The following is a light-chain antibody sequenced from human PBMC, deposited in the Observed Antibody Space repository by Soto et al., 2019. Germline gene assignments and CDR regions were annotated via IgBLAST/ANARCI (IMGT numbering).Light chain of an antibody. V-gene: IGLV1-44*01. CDR2: SND. CDR1: GPNIGSNA. J-gene: IGLJ3*02. Sequence: QSVLTQPPSASGAPGQTVILSCSGSGPNIGSNAVNWYQQVPTTAPKLLIVSNDQRPSGVPARFSGSKSGTSASLAISGLQSEDEADYSCATWDDSLNGPVFGGGTKLTVL. CDR3: ATWDDSLNGPV.